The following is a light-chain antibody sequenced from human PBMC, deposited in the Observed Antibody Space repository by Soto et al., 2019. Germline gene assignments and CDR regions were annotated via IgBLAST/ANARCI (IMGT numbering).Light chain of an antibody. J-gene: IGKJ4*01. CDR3: QYYGSAPSLT. V-gene: IGKV3-20*01. Sequence: EIALTQSPGTLSLSPGEIATLSCRATQSVTSSYLAWYQQKPGQAPRLLIYGASSRATGIPDRFRGSGSGTDVTLTISRMEPEDFAVDYCQYYGSAPSLTFGGGTKVEI. CDR1: QSVTSSY. CDR2: GAS.